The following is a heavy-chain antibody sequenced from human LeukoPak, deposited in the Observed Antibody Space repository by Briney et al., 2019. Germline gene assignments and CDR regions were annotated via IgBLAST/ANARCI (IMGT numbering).Heavy chain of an antibody. D-gene: IGHD1-26*01. J-gene: IGHJ3*02. CDR1: GFTFSSYE. V-gene: IGHV3-48*03. CDR2: ISSSGSTI. Sequence: PGGSLRLSCAASGFTFSSYEMSWVRRAPGKGLEWVSYISSSGSTIYYADSVKGRFTISRDNAKNSLYLQMNSLRAEDTAVYYCARFKASGSYFFAFDIWGQGTMVTVSS. CDR3: ARFKASGSYFFAFDI.